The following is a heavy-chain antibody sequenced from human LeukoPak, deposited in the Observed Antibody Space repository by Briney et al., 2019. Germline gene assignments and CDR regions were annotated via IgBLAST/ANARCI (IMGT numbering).Heavy chain of an antibody. Sequence: GGSLRLSCAASGLTFSNYAMNWVRQAPGKGLEWVSYISSSGSTIYYADSVKGRFTISRDNAKNSLYLQMNSLRAEDTAVYYCARDSKWRKEVVVIPYYYYYGMDVWGQGTTVTVSS. V-gene: IGHV3-48*03. D-gene: IGHD3-22*01. CDR1: GLTFSNYA. CDR2: ISSSGSTI. CDR3: ARDSKWRKEVVVIPYYYYYGMDV. J-gene: IGHJ6*02.